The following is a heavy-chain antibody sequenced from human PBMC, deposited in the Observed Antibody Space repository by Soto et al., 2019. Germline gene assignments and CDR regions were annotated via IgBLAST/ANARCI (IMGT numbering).Heavy chain of an antibody. CDR3: ARDYRAD. J-gene: IGHJ4*02. CDR1: GLTFRSFW. CDR2: VNQDGSNK. D-gene: IGHD1-26*01. V-gene: IGHV3-7*01. Sequence: XXSLRLSFAASGLTFRSFWMSWVRQAPGKGPEWVASVNQDGSNKQYVDSVKGRFTISRDNAENSLYMQMNSLRAEDTAVYYCARDYRADWGPGTLVTVSS.